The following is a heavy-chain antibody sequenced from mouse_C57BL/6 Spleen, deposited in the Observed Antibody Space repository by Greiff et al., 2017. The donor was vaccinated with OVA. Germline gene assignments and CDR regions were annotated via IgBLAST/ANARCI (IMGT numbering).Heavy chain of an antibody. J-gene: IGHJ3*01. CDR2: ISYSGST. Sequence: EVNLVESGPGMVKPSQSLSLTCTVTGYSITSGYDWHWIRHFPGNKLEWMGYISYSGSTNYNPSLKSRISITHDTSKNHFFLKLNSVTTEDTATYDCARTAYDSNFFAYWGQGTLVTVSA. CDR1: GYSITSGYD. CDR3: ARTAYDSNFFAY. V-gene: IGHV3-1*01. D-gene: IGHD2-5*01.